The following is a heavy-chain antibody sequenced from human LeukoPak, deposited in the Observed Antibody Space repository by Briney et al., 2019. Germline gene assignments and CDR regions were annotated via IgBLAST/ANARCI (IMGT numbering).Heavy chain of an antibody. CDR3: ASGLSTVSWFDP. CDR2: INHSGST. CDR1: GGSFSGYY. D-gene: IGHD4-4*01. V-gene: IGHV4-34*01. Sequence: SETLSLTCAVYGGSFSGYYWSWIRQPPGKGLEWIGEINHSGSTNYNPSLKSRVTISVDTSKNQFSLKLSSVTAADTAVYYCASGLSTVSWFDPWGQGTLFPVSS. J-gene: IGHJ5*02.